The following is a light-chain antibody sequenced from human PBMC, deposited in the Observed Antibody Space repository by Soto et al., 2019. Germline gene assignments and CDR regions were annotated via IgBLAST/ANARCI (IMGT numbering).Light chain of an antibody. CDR1: SSNIGSGFGDYNY. V-gene: IGLV2-14*01. J-gene: IGLJ1*01. Sequence: QSVLTQPPSASGTPGQRVTISCSGTSSNIGSGFGDYNYVSWYQHHPDKAPKLIIFGVSNRPSGVSNRFSASKSGNTASLTISGLQVDDEADYYCSSYAASRTRVFGTGTKVTGL. CDR2: GVS. CDR3: SSYAASRTRV.